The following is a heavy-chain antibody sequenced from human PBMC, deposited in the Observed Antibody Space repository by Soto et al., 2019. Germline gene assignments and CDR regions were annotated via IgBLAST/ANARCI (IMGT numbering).Heavy chain of an antibody. CDR3: ARGYCSGGSCYWNRYYFDY. V-gene: IGHV1-18*01. CDR1: GYTFTSYG. D-gene: IGHD2-15*01. J-gene: IGHJ4*02. Sequence: ASVKVSCKASGYTFTSYGISWVRQAPGQGLEWMGWISAYNGNTNYAQKFQGRVTMTRNTSISTAYVELSSLRSEDTAVYYCARGYCSGGSCYWNRYYFDYWGQGTLVTVSS. CDR2: ISAYNGNT.